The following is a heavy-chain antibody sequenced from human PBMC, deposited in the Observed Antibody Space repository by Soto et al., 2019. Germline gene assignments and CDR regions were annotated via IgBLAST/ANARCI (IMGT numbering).Heavy chain of an antibody. CDR3: ARGVTAGVDY. CDR2: MEPGSGRT. V-gene: IGHV1-8*01. Sequence: GASVKVSCKASGYIFTGLDINWVRKTTGQGLEWLGWMEPGSGRTGYAQMFQGRVTMTRDTSINTAYMELSSLTSDDTAFYYCARGVTAGVDYWGQGTLVTVSS. CDR1: GYIFTGLD. D-gene: IGHD2-21*02. J-gene: IGHJ4*02.